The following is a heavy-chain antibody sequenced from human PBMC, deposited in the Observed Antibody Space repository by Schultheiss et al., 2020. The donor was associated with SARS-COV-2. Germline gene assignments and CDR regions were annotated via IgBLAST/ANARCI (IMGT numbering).Heavy chain of an antibody. D-gene: IGHD5-12*01. CDR2: INPNSGGT. J-gene: IGHJ5*02. CDR3: ARGYSGYDWVVPFDP. Sequence: ASVKVFCKASGYTFTGYYMHWVRQAPGQGLEWMGWINPNSGGTNYAQKFQGRVTMTRDTSISTAYMELSRLRSDDTAVYYCARGYSGYDWVVPFDPWGQGTLVTVSS. CDR1: GYTFTGYY. V-gene: IGHV1-2*02.